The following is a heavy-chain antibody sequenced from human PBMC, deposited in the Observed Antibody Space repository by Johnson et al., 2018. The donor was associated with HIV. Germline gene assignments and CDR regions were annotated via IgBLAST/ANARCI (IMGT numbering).Heavy chain of an antibody. CDR2: IFTVGDV. CDR1: GITVSSNY. CDR3: AKDSGANWNYGACDI. Sequence: VLLVESGGGLAKPGGSLRLSCAASGITVSSNYMSWVRQAPGKGLEWVSVIFTVGDVYSADSVKGRFTISRDNSKNTLYLQMNSLISEDTAVYYCAKDSGANWNYGACDIWGQGTMVTVSS. J-gene: IGHJ3*02. D-gene: IGHD1-7*01. V-gene: IGHV3-66*02.